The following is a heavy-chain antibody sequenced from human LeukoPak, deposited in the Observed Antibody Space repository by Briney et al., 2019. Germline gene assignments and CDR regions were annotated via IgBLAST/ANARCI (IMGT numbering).Heavy chain of an antibody. Sequence: PGGSLRLSCVASGFTFSSNVMIWVRQAPGKGLEWVAVISYDGGNKFYADSVKGRFTISRDNSKNTMSLQMNSLRAEDTALYYCAKASNSGYFYGSGRYENWFDAWGQGTLVTVSS. V-gene: IGHV3-30*18. CDR2: ISYDGGNK. D-gene: IGHD3-10*01. CDR1: GFTFSSNV. CDR3: AKASNSGYFYGSGRYENWFDA. J-gene: IGHJ5*02.